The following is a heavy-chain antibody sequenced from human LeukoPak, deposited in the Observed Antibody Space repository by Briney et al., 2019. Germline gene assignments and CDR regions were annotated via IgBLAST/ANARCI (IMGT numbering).Heavy chain of an antibody. D-gene: IGHD3-3*01. J-gene: IGHJ4*02. V-gene: IGHV4-39*07. CDR3: ARSPRDFWSGYGFDY. Sequence: PSETLSLTCTVSGGSISSSSYYWGWLRQPPGKGLEWIGSIYYSGSTYYNPSLKSRVTISVDTSKNQFSLKLSSVTAADTAVYYCARSPRDFWSGYGFDYWGQGTLVTVSS. CDR2: IYYSGST. CDR1: GGSISSSSYY.